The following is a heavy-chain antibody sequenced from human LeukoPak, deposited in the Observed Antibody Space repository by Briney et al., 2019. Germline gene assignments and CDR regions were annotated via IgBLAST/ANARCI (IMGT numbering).Heavy chain of an antibody. J-gene: IGHJ6*02. CDR1: GGSISSSSYY. CDR3: ASRAIVATINYYYYGMDV. Sequence: SETLSLTCTVSGGSISSSSYYWGWIRQPPGKGLEWIGSIYYSGSTYYNPSLKSRVTISVDTSKNQFSLKLSSVTAADTAVYYCASRAIVATINYYYYGMDVWGQGTTVTVSS. D-gene: IGHD5-12*01. V-gene: IGHV4-39*01. CDR2: IYYSGST.